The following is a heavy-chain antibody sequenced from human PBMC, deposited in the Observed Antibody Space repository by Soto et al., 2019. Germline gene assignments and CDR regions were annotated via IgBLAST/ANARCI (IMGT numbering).Heavy chain of an antibody. V-gene: IGHV4-59*01. Sequence: QVQLQESGPGLVKPSETLSLTCTVSGGSISSYYWSWIRQPPGKGLEWIGYIYYSGSTNYNPSLKSRVTISVDASQNQFSLKLSSVTAADTAVYYCARNAGCSGGSCYAGFDYWGQGTLVTVSS. J-gene: IGHJ4*02. CDR2: IYYSGST. CDR1: GGSISSYY. D-gene: IGHD2-15*01. CDR3: ARNAGCSGGSCYAGFDY.